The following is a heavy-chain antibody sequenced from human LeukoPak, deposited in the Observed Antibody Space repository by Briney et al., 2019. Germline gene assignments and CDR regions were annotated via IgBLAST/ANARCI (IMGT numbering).Heavy chain of an antibody. CDR2: ISYDGSNK. CDR3: ATGSGGPNIVVVPAAILDY. CDR1: GFTFSSYA. J-gene: IGHJ4*02. Sequence: PGRSLRLSCAASGFTFSSYAMHWVRQAPGKGLEWVAVISYDGSNKYYADSVKGRFTISRDNSKNTLYLQMNSLTTEDTAVYYCATGSGGPNIVVVPAAILDYWGQGTLVTVSS. V-gene: IGHV3-30-3*01. D-gene: IGHD2-2*01.